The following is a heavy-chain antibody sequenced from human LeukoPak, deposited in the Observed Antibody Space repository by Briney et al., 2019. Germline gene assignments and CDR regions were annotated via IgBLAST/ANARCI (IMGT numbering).Heavy chain of an antibody. CDR2: IYYSGST. CDR3: ARRAVIFTMIVVVMNWFDP. CDR1: GGSISSSSYY. Sequence: PSETLSLTCTVSGGSISSSSYYWGWIRQPPGKGLEWIGSIYYSGSTYYNPSLKSRVTISVDTSKNQFSLKLNSVTAADTAVYHCARRAVIFTMIVVVMNWFDPWGQGTLVTVSS. V-gene: IGHV4-39*07. D-gene: IGHD3-22*01. J-gene: IGHJ5*02.